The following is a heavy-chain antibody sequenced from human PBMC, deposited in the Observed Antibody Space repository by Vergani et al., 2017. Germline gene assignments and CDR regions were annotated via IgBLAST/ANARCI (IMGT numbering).Heavy chain of an antibody. CDR2: INHSGST. D-gene: IGHD1-7*01. Sequence: QVQLQQWGAGLLKPSETLSLTCAVYGGSFSGYYWSWIRQPPGKGLEWIGEINHSGSTNYNPSLKSRVTISVDTSKNQFSLKLSSVTAADTAVYYCARVYNWNLSILWWGQGTLVTVSS. CDR1: GGSFSGYY. CDR3: ARVYNWNLSILW. V-gene: IGHV4-34*01. J-gene: IGHJ4*02.